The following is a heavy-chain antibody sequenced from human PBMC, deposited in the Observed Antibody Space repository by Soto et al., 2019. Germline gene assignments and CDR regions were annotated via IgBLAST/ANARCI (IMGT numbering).Heavy chain of an antibody. J-gene: IGHJ4*02. CDR3: AKDLDSGSYFPIGVGFDY. V-gene: IGHV3-23*01. CDR2: ISGSGGST. D-gene: IGHD1-26*01. Sequence: PGGSLRLSCAASGFTFSSYAMSWVRQAPGKGLEWVSAISGSGGSTYYADSVKGRFTISRDNSKNTLYLQMNSLRAEDTAVYYCAKDLDSGSYFPIGVGFDYWGQGTLVTVSS. CDR1: GFTFSSYA.